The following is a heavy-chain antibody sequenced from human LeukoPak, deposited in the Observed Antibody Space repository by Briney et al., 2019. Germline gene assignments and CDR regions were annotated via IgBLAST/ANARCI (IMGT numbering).Heavy chain of an antibody. D-gene: IGHD5-12*01. CDR3: ARDTSSGYDSAQFDY. Sequence: PGRSLRLSCAASGFTFSSYGMHWVRQAPGKGLEWVAIIWYDGSNKYYADSVKGRFTISRDNAKNSLYLQMNSLRAEDTAVYYCARDTSSGYDSAQFDYWGQGTLVTVSS. V-gene: IGHV3-33*01. CDR2: IWYDGSNK. J-gene: IGHJ4*02. CDR1: GFTFSSYG.